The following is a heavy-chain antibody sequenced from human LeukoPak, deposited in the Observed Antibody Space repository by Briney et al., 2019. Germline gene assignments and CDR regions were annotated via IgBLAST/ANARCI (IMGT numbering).Heavy chain of an antibody. D-gene: IGHD2-15*01. V-gene: IGHV3-48*04. Sequence: GGSLRLSCVVSGFTFNNYNMNWVRQAPGKGLEWVSSISRSGSTKYYADSVKGRFTISRDNAKNSLFLQMNSLRAEDTAVYYCARVLRYCSGGNCYSGGLGYMDVWGKGTTVTISS. CDR1: GFTFNNYN. CDR3: ARVLRYCSGGNCYSGGLGYMDV. CDR2: ISRSGSTK. J-gene: IGHJ6*03.